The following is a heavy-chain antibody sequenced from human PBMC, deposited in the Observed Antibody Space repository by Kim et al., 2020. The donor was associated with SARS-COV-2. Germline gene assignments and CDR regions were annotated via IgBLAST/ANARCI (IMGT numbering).Heavy chain of an antibody. CDR3: ARGVGIAGRYFQH. CDR1: GGSISSGGYY. V-gene: IGHV4-31*03. D-gene: IGHD6-13*01. J-gene: IGHJ1*01. Sequence: SETLSLTCTVSGGSISSGGYYWSWIRQHPGKGLEWIGYIYYSGSTYYNPSLKSRVTISVDTSKNQFSLKLSSVTAADTAVYYCARGVGIAGRYFQHWGQGTLVTVSS. CDR2: IYYSGST.